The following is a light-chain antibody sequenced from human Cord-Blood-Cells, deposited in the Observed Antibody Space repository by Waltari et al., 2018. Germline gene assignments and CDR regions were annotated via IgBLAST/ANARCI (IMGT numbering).Light chain of an antibody. Sequence: QSALTQPASVSGSPGQSITLSCTGTSSDVGGYIYVSWYQQHPGKAPKLMIYDVSNRPSGVSTRFSGSKSGNTASLTISGLQAEDEADYYCSSYTGSSTVVFGGGTKLTVL. CDR3: SSYTGSSTVV. V-gene: IGLV2-14*01. CDR1: SSDVGGYIY. CDR2: DVS. J-gene: IGLJ2*01.